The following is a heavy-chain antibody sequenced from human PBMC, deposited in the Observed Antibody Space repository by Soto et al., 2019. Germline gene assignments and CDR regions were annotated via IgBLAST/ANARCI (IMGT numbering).Heavy chain of an antibody. CDR1: GFTFSDYY. D-gene: IGHD3-22*01. Sequence: GGSLRLSCAASGFTFSDYYMSWIRQAPGKGLEWVSYISSSGSTIYYADSVKGRFTISRDNAKNSLYLQMNSLRAEDTAVYYCARDRSYCYPPTYYFDYWGQGTLVTVSS. V-gene: IGHV3-11*01. J-gene: IGHJ4*02. CDR3: ARDRSYCYPPTYYFDY. CDR2: ISSSGSTI.